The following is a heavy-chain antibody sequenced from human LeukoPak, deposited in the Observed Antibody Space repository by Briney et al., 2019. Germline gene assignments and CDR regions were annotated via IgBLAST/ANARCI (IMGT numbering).Heavy chain of an antibody. V-gene: IGHV1/OR15-3*02. D-gene: IGHD2-2*01. CDR1: GYTFTGYY. Sequence: ASVKVSCKASGYTFTGYYMHWVRQAPGQGLEWMGWINAGNGNTKYSQKFQGRVTITRDTSASTVYMELSSLRSEDTAVYYCARGGTRSTRDIVVVPAASPIDYWGQGTLVTVSS. CDR3: ARGGTRSTRDIVVVPAASPIDY. J-gene: IGHJ4*02. CDR2: INAGNGNT.